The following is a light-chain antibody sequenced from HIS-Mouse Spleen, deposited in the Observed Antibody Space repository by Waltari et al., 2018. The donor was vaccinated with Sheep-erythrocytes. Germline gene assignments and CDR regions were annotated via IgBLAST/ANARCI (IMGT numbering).Light chain of an antibody. J-gene: IGKJ4*01. CDR2: WAS. CDR1: QSVLYSSNNKNY. Sequence: DIVMTLSPDSLAVSLGESATINCKSSQSVLYSSNNKNYLAWYQQKPGQPPKLLIYWASTRESGVPDRFSGSGSGTDFTLTISSLQAEDVAVYYCQQYYSTPLTFGGGTKVEIK. CDR3: QQYYSTPLT. V-gene: IGKV4-1*01.